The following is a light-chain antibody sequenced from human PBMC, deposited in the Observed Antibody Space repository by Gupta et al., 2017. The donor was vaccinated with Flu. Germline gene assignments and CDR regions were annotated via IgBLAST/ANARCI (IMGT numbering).Light chain of an antibody. CDR1: QSISSY. J-gene: IGKJ1*01. CDR2: AAS. CDR3: QHSDSTPWT. Sequence: TITCRASQSISSYLNWYQQKPGKAPKLLIYAASSLQSGVPSRFSGSGSGTDFTLTISSLQPEDFATYYCQHSDSTPWTFGQGTKVEIK. V-gene: IGKV1-39*01.